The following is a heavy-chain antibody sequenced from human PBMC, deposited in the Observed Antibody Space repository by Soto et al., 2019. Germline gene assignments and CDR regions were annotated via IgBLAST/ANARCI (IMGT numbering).Heavy chain of an antibody. J-gene: IGHJ4*02. V-gene: IGHV5-10-1*01. CDR2: IDPSDSYT. Sequence: GESLKISCKGSGYSFTSYWISWVRQMPGKGLEWMGRIDPSDSYTNYSPSFQGHVTISADKSISTAYLQWSSLKASDTAMYYCAGLTGILGSSWPLDYWGQGTLVTVSS. CDR1: GYSFTSYW. D-gene: IGHD6-13*01. CDR3: AGLTGILGSSWPLDY.